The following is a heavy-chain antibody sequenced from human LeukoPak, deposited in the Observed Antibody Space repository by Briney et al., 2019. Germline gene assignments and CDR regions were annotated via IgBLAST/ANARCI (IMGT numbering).Heavy chain of an antibody. D-gene: IGHD3-22*01. J-gene: IGHJ4*02. CDR1: CVSISSSSYY. V-gene: IGHV4-61*01. CDR3: AVDYYDSSGYSDY. CDR2: IYYSGST. Sequence: PSETLSLTCTVSCVSISSSSYYWSWIRQPPGKGLEWIGYIYYSGSTNYNPSLKSRVTISVGTSKNQFSLKLSSVTAADTAVYYCAVDYYDSSGYSDYWGQGTLVTVSS.